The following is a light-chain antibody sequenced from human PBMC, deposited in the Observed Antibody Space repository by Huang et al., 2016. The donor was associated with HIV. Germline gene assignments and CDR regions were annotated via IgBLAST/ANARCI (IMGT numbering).Light chain of an antibody. CDR3: QQYDSSPGT. Sequence: EIVLTQSPGTLSLSPGERATLSCRASQSVSSGYLAQYQKRPGQAHRLLIFGVSTRATGIPDRFSGSGSGTDFTLTISRLEPEDFAVYYCQQYDSSPGTFGQGTKVEIK. CDR2: GVS. CDR1: QSVSSGY. J-gene: IGKJ1*01. V-gene: IGKV3-20*01.